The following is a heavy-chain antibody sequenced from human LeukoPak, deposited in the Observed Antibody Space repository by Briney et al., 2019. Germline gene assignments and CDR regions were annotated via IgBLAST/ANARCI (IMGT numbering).Heavy chain of an antibody. Sequence: ASVKVSCKASGYTFTSYGISWVRQAPGQGLEWVGWISAYDGNTNYAQKLQGRVTMTTDTSTSTAYMELRSLRSDDTAVYYCASSIAAADDAFDIWGQGTMVTVSS. D-gene: IGHD6-13*01. V-gene: IGHV1-18*01. J-gene: IGHJ3*02. CDR1: GYTFTSYG. CDR2: ISAYDGNT. CDR3: ASSIAAADDAFDI.